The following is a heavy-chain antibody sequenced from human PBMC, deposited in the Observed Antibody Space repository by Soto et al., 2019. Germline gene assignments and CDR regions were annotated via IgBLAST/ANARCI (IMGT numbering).Heavy chain of an antibody. CDR3: AGHSSGVPGYYYGMDV. Sequence: SVKVSCKASGGTFISYAISWVRQAPGQGLEWMGGIIPIFDTADYAQKFQGRVTITADESTNTAYMELSSLRSEDTAVYYCAGHSSGVPGYYYGMDVWGQGTTVTVSS. D-gene: IGHD3-22*01. V-gene: IGHV1-69*13. CDR2: IIPIFDTA. CDR1: GGTFISYA. J-gene: IGHJ6*02.